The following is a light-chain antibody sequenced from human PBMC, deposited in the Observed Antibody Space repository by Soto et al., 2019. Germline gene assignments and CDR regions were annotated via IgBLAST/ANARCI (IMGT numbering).Light chain of an antibody. V-gene: IGKV1-33*01. CDR3: QQYDNLPLT. J-gene: IGKJ4*01. CDR1: QDVGKW. CDR2: DAS. Sequence: DIQLTQSPSTLSGSVGDRVTLTCLASQDVGKWSAWNHQKPGKATKLLIYDASNLETGVPSRFSGSGSGTDFTFTISSLQPEDIATYYCQQYDNLPLTFGGGTKVDI.